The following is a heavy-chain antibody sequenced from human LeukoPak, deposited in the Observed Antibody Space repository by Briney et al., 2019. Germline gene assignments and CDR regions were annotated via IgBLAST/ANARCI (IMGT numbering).Heavy chain of an antibody. CDR3: ATEGFYDNSGYYPLDY. J-gene: IGHJ4*02. CDR1: GYTFTDYY. V-gene: IGHV1-2*02. CDR2: INPNSGGT. Sequence: VASVKVSCKTSGYTFTDYYMHWVRQAPGQGLEWMGWINPNSGGTNYAQKFQGRVTMTRDTSISTAYMELSRLRSDDTAVYYCATEGFYDNSGYYPLDYWGQGTLVTVSS. D-gene: IGHD3-22*01.